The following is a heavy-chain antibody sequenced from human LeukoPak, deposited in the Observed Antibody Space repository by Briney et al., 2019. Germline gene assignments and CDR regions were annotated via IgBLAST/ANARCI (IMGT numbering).Heavy chain of an antibody. J-gene: IGHJ5*02. D-gene: IGHD5-18*01. CDR2: IYYSGST. CDR1: GGSISSGGYY. V-gene: IGHV4-31*03. Sequence: TLSLTCTVSGGSISSGGYYWSWIRQHPGKGLEWIGYIYYSGSTYYNPSLKSRVTISVDTSENQFSLKLSSVTAADTAVYYCARDHTAMVTGWFDPWGQGTLVTVSS. CDR3: ARDHTAMVTGWFDP.